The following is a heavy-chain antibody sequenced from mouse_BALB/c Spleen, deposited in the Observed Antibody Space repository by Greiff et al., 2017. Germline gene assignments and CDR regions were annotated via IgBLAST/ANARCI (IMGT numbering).Heavy chain of an antibody. CDR3: ARYTTVVATSYLYFDV. V-gene: IGHV1-69*01. Sequence: QVQLQQPGAELVMPGASVKMSCKASGYTFTDYWMHWVKQRPGQGLEWIGAIDTSDIYTSYNQKFKGKATLTVDESSSTAYMQLSSLTSEDSAVYYCARYTTVVATSYLYFDVWGAGTTVTVSS. CDR1: GYTFTDYW. J-gene: IGHJ1*01. D-gene: IGHD1-1*01. CDR2: IDTSDIYT.